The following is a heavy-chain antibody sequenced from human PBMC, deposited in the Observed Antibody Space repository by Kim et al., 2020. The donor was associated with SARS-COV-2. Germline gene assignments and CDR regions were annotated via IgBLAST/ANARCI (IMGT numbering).Heavy chain of an antibody. D-gene: IGHD3-10*01. CDR3: ARIYPRQITMVRGVFIDVDY. CDR2: INPYSGGT. J-gene: IGHJ4*02. Sequence: ASVKVSCKASGYTFTGYYMHWVRQAPGQGLEWMGWINPYSGGTNYAQKFQGRVTLTRDTSTTTAYMELSRLRSDDTAVYYCARIYPRQITMVRGVFIDVDYWGQRTLLTVSS. V-gene: IGHV1-2*02. CDR1: GYTFTGYY.